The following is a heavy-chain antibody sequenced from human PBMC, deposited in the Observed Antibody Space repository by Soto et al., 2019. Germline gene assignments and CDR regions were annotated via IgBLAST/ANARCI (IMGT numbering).Heavy chain of an antibody. D-gene: IGHD6-13*01. V-gene: IGHV1-18*01. Sequence: ASVKVSCKASGYTFTSYGISWVRQAPGQGLEWMGWISAYNGNTNYAQKLQGRVTMTTDTSTSTAYMELRSLRSDDTAVYYCARDGIAAAGTSEGRYYYYYYYGMDVWGQGTTVTVSS. J-gene: IGHJ6*02. CDR1: GYTFTSYG. CDR3: ARDGIAAAGTSEGRYYYYYYYGMDV. CDR2: ISAYNGNT.